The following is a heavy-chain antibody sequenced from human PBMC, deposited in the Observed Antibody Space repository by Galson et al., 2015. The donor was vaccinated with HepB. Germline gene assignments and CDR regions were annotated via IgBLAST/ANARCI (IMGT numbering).Heavy chain of an antibody. Sequence: PLRLYCAVPGLSPSTYGMHRARQAPGKGLEWVAVIWYDGSKRYYADCVKGRFTISRDNSKNTLYLQINSLRAEGTAVYYCASKCELDHWGQGTLVTVSS. J-gene: IGHJ5*02. V-gene: IGHV3-33*01. CDR2: IWYDGSKR. CDR3: ASKCELDH. D-gene: IGHD5/OR15-5a*01. CDR1: GLSPSTYG.